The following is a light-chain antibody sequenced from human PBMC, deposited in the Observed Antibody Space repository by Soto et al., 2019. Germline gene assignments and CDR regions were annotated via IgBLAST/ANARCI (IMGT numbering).Light chain of an antibody. CDR1: QSVSSNS. CDR3: QQYGSSPRT. V-gene: IGKV3-20*01. CDR2: GAS. J-gene: IGKJ1*01. Sequence: EMVLTQSPGTLSLSPGERATRSCRASQSVSSNSLAWYQQEPGQAPRLLIYGASSRATGIPDRFSGSGSGTDFTLTISRLEPEDFAVYYCQQYGSSPRTFGQGTKVETK.